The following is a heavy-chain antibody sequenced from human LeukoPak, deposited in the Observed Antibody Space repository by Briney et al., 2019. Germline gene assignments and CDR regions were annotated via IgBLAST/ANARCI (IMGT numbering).Heavy chain of an antibody. CDR1: GFTFSSYA. J-gene: IGHJ4*02. V-gene: IGHV3-23*01. CDR2: ISSSGDST. D-gene: IGHD3-10*01. CDR3: ARASGPFDY. Sequence: GGSLRLSCAASGFTFSSYAMSWVRQAPGKGLEWVSSISSSGDSTHYADSVKGRFTISRDNSKNTLYLQMNSLRAEDTAVYSCARASGPFDYWGQGTLVTVSS.